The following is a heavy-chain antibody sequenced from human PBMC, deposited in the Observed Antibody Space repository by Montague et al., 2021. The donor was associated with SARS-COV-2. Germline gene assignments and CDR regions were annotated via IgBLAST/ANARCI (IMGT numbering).Heavy chain of an antibody. CDR2: IYYSGST. Sequence: SETLSLTCTVSGGSIGSSSYYWGWIRQPPGKGLEWIGSIYYSGSTXYNPSLKSRVTISVDTSKNQFSLKLSSVTAADTAVYYCARHERQGLRLYPYYFDYWGQGTLVTVSS. CDR3: ARHERQGLRLYPYYFDY. V-gene: IGHV4-39*01. J-gene: IGHJ4*02. CDR1: GGSIGSSSYY. D-gene: IGHD5-12*01.